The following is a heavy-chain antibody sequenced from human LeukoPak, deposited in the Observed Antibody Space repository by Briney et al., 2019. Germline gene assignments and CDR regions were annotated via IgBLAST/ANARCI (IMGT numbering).Heavy chain of an antibody. Sequence: GGSLRLSCAASGFTFSSYWMSCVRQAPGKGLEWVANIKQDGSEKYYVDSVKGRFTISRDNAKNSLYLQMSSLRAEDTAVYYCARGTYYYGSGSYYFFDYWGQGTLVTVSS. CDR1: GFTFSSYW. D-gene: IGHD3-10*01. CDR3: ARGTYYYGSGSYYFFDY. V-gene: IGHV3-7*04. CDR2: IKQDGSEK. J-gene: IGHJ4*02.